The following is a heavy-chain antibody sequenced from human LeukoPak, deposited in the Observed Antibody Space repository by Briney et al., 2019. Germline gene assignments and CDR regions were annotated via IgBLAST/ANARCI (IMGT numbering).Heavy chain of an antibody. D-gene: IGHD6-25*01. Sequence: PGGSLRLSCVASGFTFNSHSMNWVRQTPGKGGLEWVASIGFTTSYIYYADSVKGRFTISRDNAKNSLFLQMNSLRAEDTAVYYCARRGYSSGWNRFDYWGQGTLVTVSS. CDR1: GFTFNSHS. CDR2: IGFTTSYI. CDR3: ARRGYSSGWNRFDY. V-gene: IGHV3-21*01. J-gene: IGHJ4*02.